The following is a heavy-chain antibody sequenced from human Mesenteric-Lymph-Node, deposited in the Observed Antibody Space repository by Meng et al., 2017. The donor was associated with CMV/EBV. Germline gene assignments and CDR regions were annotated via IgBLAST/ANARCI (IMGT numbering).Heavy chain of an antibody. CDR1: GGSISSYY. V-gene: IGHV4-59*04. CDR3: ARPPYYDFWSGYFSSRGVGYGMDV. Sequence: SETLSLTCTVSGGSISSYYWSWIRQPPGKGLEWIGYIYYSGSTYYNPSLKSRVTISVDTSKNQFSLKLSSVTAADTAVYYCARPPYYDFWSGYFSSRGVGYGMDVWGQGTTVTVSS. D-gene: IGHD3-3*01. CDR2: IYYSGST. J-gene: IGHJ6*02.